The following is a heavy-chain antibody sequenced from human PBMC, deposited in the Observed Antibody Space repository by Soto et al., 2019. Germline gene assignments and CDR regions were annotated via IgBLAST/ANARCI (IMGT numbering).Heavy chain of an antibody. CDR1: GFTFSAHY. Sequence: PGGSLRLSCEASGFTFSAHYMSWVRQAPGKGLEWVSHISGSGDTIYYADSVKGRFTISRDNAKNSLYLQMNSLRAEDTAVYYCARDPPPPSYFGLYVRGQVHTVILS. J-gene: IGHJ6*02. V-gene: IGHV3-11*01. CDR3: ARDPPPPSYFGLYV. CDR2: ISGSGDTI.